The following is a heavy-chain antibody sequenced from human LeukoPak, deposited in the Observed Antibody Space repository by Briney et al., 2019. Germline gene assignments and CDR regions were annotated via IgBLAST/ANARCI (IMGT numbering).Heavy chain of an antibody. V-gene: IGHV5-51*01. Sequence: GESLKISCTASGYSFSKYWIGWVRQTPGKGLEWMGFIYSDESLIRYSPPFEGQVTISADNSINTAYLQWNSLKASDTAMYYCGRYGLSGNGYTSYFYYGMDFWGQGTAVTVSS. J-gene: IGHJ6*02. CDR1: GYSFSKYW. D-gene: IGHD5-24*01. CDR3: GRYGLSGNGYTSYFYYGMDF. CDR2: IYSDESLI.